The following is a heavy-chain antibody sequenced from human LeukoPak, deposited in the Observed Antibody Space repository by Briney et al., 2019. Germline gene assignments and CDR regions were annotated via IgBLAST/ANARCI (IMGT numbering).Heavy chain of an antibody. Sequence: SETLSLTCAVYGGSFSGYYWSWIRQPPGKGLEWIGEINHSGSTNYNPSLKSRVTISVDTSKSQFSLKLSSVTAADTAVYYCARGRGYFKGYWGQGTLVTVSS. V-gene: IGHV4-34*01. D-gene: IGHD3-22*01. CDR2: INHSGST. CDR3: ARGRGYFKGY. CDR1: GGSFSGYY. J-gene: IGHJ4*02.